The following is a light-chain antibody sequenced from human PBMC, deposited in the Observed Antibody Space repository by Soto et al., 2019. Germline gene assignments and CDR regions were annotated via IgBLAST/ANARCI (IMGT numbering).Light chain of an antibody. CDR3: SLYTTASTYV. V-gene: IGLV2-18*01. CDR2: EVS. Sequence: QTVPPQTPSASDPPGRTVTISGTGTSLDLPSYNRVSWYQRPPGTGPKLVIYEVSNRPSGIPDRFSGSKSGNTASLTISGLQAEDEAESHCSLYTTASTYVFGTGTKVTVL. J-gene: IGLJ1*01. CDR1: SLDLPSYNR.